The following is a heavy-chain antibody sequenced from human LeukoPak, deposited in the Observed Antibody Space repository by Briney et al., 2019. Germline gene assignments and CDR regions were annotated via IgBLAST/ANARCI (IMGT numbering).Heavy chain of an antibody. J-gene: IGHJ4*02. CDR3: ARGAGAFGSSSYHFDY. V-gene: IGHV4-38-2*01. Sequence: PSETLSLTCAVSNSSISSGYFWGWIRQSPGKGLEWIGSIYHIGKTYYNPSLRSRLIISVDTSKNQLSLSLNSLTAADSALYYCARGAGAFGSSSYHFDYWGQGTLVTVS. CDR2: IYHIGKT. CDR1: NSSISSGYF. D-gene: IGHD6-6*01.